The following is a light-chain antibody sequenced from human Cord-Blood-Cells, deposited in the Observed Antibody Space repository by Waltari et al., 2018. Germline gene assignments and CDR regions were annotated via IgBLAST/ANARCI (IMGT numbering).Light chain of an antibody. CDR3: YSTDSSGNHSV. Sequence: SYELTQPPSESVSPGQTARITCSGDAFPKKNAYRYQQKSGQAPVLVIYEDSKRPSGIPERFSGSSSGTMATLTISGAQVEDEADYYCYSTDSSGNHSVFGTGTKVTVL. J-gene: IGLJ1*01. CDR1: AFPKKN. V-gene: IGLV3-10*01. CDR2: EDS.